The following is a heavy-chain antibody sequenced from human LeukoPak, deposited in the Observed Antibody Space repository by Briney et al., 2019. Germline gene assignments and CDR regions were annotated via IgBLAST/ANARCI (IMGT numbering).Heavy chain of an antibody. CDR1: GFTFSSYG. CDR2: TRYDGSNK. D-gene: IGHD3-10*01. J-gene: IGHJ3*02. Sequence: GGSLRLSCAASGFTFSSYGMHWVRQAPGKGLEWVAFTRYDGSNKYYADSVKGRFTISRDTSKNTLSLHMNSLRAEDTAVYYCAKDGRRRKTYFYVSGSANAFDIWGQGTMVTVSS. V-gene: IGHV3-30*02. CDR3: AKDGRRRKTYFYVSGSANAFDI.